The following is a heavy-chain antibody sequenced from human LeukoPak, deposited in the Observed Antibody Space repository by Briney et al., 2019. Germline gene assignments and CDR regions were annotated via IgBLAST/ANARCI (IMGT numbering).Heavy chain of an antibody. CDR1: GFTFSSYA. V-gene: IGHV3-64D*06. J-gene: IGHJ6*02. Sequence: GGSLRLSCSASGFTFSSYAMHWVRQAPGKGLEYVSAINSNGGSTYYADSVKGRFTISRDNSKNTLNLQMSSLRAEDTAVYYCARDLYYYYDMDVWGQGTTVTVSS. CDR2: INSNGGST. CDR3: ARDLYYYYDMDV.